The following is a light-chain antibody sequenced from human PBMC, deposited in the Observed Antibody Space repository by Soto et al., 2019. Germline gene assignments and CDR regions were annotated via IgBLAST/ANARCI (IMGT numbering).Light chain of an antibody. Sequence: IQVTQSPSTLSASVGDRVTITCRASQTISSSLAWFQQKPGKAPKLLIYKASTLADGVPSRFNGSGAGTDFTLSISSLQPDDFATYYCQQYNEYSKTFGQGTKVDI. CDR1: QTISSS. CDR2: KAS. J-gene: IGKJ1*01. V-gene: IGKV1-5*03. CDR3: QQYNEYSKT.